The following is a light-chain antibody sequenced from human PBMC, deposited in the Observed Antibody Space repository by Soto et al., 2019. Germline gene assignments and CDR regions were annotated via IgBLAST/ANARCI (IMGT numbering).Light chain of an antibody. J-gene: IGKJ1*01. CDR3: QQYKNWPPWT. CDR2: GAS. V-gene: IGKV3-15*01. Sequence: EIVMTQSPGTLSVSPGERATLSCRASENLNTNLAWYQQRPDQAPRLLIYGASTRATGVPARFTGSGSGTDFTLTISSLQFEDFAVYFCQQYKNWPPWTFGQGTKVDI. CDR1: ENLNTN.